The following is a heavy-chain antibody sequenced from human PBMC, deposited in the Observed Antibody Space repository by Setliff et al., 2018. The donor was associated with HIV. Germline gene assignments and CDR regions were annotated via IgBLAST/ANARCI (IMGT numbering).Heavy chain of an antibody. D-gene: IGHD5-18*01. CDR2: IFISGIT. V-gene: IGHV4-59*01. CDR1: GDSISSYY. CDR3: ARSPGVDTNMAFDY. J-gene: IGHJ4*02. Sequence: PSETLSLTCTVSGDSISSYYWTWIRQPPGKGLEWIGYIFISGITNYNPSLKSRVTISVDRSKNQFSLKLNSVTAADTAVYYCARSPGVDTNMAFDYWGQGMLVTVSS.